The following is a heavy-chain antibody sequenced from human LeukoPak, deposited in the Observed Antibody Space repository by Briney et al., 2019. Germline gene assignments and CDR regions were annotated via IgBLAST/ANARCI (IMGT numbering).Heavy chain of an antibody. CDR1: GGSISSGGYY. Sequence: PSETLSLTCTVSGGSISSGGYYWRWIRQHPGKGLEWIGYIYYSGSTYYNPSLKSRVTISVDTSKNQFSLKLSSVTAADTAVYYCARGSGYDWYVYFDYWGQGTLVTVSS. CDR3: ARGSGYDWYVYFDY. J-gene: IGHJ4*02. V-gene: IGHV4-31*03. CDR2: IYYSGST. D-gene: IGHD5-12*01.